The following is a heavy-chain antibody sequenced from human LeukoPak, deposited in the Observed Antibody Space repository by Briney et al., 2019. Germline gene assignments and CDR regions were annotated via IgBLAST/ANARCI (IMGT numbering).Heavy chain of an antibody. V-gene: IGHV3-33*01. CDR3: ARVIDGYNFIDY. J-gene: IGHJ4*02. CDR1: GFTFSSYG. CDR2: IWYDGSNK. Sequence: GGSLRLSCAASGFTFSSYGMHWVRQAPGKGLEWVAVIWYDGSNKYYADSVKGRFTISRDNSKNTLYLQMNSLRAEDTAVYYCARVIDGYNFIDYWGQGTLVTVSS. D-gene: IGHD5-24*01.